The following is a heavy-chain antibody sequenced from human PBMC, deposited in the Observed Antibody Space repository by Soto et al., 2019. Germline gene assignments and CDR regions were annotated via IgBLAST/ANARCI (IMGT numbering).Heavy chain of an antibody. V-gene: IGHV1-58*02. CDR3: AAALYCSNGVCSHDF. D-gene: IGHD2-8*01. J-gene: IGHJ4*02. Sequence: SVKVSCKASGFTFSSSTMQWVRQARGQRLEWIGWIVVGSGNTNYAQKFQERVTITRDMSTSTAYMELNSLRSEDTAVYYCAAALYCSNGVCSHDFWGQGTLVTVSS. CDR2: IVVGSGNT. CDR1: GFTFSSST.